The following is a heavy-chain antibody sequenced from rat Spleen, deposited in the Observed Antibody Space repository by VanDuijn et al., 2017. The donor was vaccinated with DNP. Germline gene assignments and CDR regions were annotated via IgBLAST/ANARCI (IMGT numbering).Heavy chain of an antibody. CDR1: AYSITTNY. CDR3: ARYRPFQLGTYYFDY. J-gene: IGHJ2*01. CDR2: ISYSGST. Sequence: EVQLQESGPGLVKPSQSLSLTCSVTAYSITTNYWGWIRKFPGNKMEWVGHISYSGSTSYNPSLKSRISITRDTSKNQFFLHLNSVTTEDTATYYCARYRPFQLGTYYFDYWGQGVMVTVSS. D-gene: IGHD1-2*01. V-gene: IGHV3-1*01.